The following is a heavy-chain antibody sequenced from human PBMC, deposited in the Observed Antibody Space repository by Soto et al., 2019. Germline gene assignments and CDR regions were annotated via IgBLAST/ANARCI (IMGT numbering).Heavy chain of an antibody. CDR2: IRFDGSNE. J-gene: IGHJ4*02. D-gene: IGHD3-3*01. V-gene: IGHV3-33*01. CDR3: ARDGICGTVFRGYLDY. Sequence: QEQLVESGGGVVQPGTSLRLSCAVPGGIFHGYGMHWVRQAPGKGLEWVAIIRFDGSNEEYADSVKGRFTISRDNSKNTLYLQKNTRGAEDTAVYYCARDGICGTVFRGYLDYWGRGTVVTVSS. CDR1: GGIFHGYG.